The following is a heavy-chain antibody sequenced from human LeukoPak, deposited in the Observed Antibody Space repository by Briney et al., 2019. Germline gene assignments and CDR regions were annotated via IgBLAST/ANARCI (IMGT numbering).Heavy chain of an antibody. CDR1: GGSISSYY. D-gene: IGHD3-22*01. Sequence: SETLSLTCTVSGGSISSYYWSLIRLPPGKGLEWIGYIYYSGSTNYNPSLKSRVTISVDTSKNQFSLKLSSVTAADTAVFYCARHHGDSSGYYNFDYWGQGALVTVSS. V-gene: IGHV4-59*08. J-gene: IGHJ4*02. CDR3: ARHHGDSSGYYNFDY. CDR2: IYYSGST.